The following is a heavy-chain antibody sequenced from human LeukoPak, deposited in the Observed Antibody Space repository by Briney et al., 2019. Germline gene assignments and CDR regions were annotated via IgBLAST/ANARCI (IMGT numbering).Heavy chain of an antibody. Sequence: SETLSLTCTVSGGSLSSGSYYWSWVRQPPGRGLEWIGYIYYSGSTNYNPSLKSRVTISVDTSKNQFSLKLSSVTAADTAVYYCARDGDYGDYSFDYWGQGTLVTVSS. CDR3: ARDGDYGDYSFDY. CDR1: GGSLSSGSYY. D-gene: IGHD4-17*01. J-gene: IGHJ4*02. CDR2: IYYSGST. V-gene: IGHV4-61*01.